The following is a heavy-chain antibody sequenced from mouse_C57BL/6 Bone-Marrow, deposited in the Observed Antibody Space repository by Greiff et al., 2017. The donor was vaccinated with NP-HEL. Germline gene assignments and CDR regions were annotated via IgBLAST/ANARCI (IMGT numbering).Heavy chain of an antibody. Sequence: QVQLQQSGAELVRPGPSVKMSCKASGYTFTNYWIGWAKQRPGHGLEWIGDIYPGGGYTNYNEKFKGKATLTADKSSSTAYMQFSSLTSEDSAIYYCARGAHYYGSSSYAMDYWGQGTSVTVSS. J-gene: IGHJ4*01. CDR1: GYTFTNYW. D-gene: IGHD1-1*01. V-gene: IGHV1-63*01. CDR2: IYPGGGYT. CDR3: ARGAHYYGSSSYAMDY.